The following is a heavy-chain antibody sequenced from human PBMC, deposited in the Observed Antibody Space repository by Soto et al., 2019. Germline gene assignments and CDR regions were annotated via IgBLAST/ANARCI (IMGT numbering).Heavy chain of an antibody. J-gene: IGHJ4*02. CDR2: ISAYNGNT. D-gene: IGHD6-13*01. CDR3: ARDPAGVAAAGTELDY. Sequence: ASVKVSCKASGYTFTSYGIGWVRQAPGQGLEWMGWISAYNGNTNYAQKLQGRVTMTTDTSTSTAYMELRSLRSDDTAVYYCARDPAGVAAAGTELDYWGQGTLVTVSS. V-gene: IGHV1-18*01. CDR1: GYTFTSYG.